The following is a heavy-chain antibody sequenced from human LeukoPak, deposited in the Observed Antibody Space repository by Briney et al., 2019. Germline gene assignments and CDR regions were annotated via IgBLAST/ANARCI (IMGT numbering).Heavy chain of an antibody. Sequence: ASVKVSCKASGYTFTGYYMHWVRQAPGQGLEWMGWIDPNSGGTNYAQKFQGSVTMTRDTSISTAYMELSRLRSDDTAVYYCARDRGIRDVVVVAATLTNWGQGTLVTVSS. CDR2: IDPNSGGT. J-gene: IGHJ4*02. V-gene: IGHV1-2*02. D-gene: IGHD2-15*01. CDR1: GYTFTGYY. CDR3: ARDRGIRDVVVVAATLTN.